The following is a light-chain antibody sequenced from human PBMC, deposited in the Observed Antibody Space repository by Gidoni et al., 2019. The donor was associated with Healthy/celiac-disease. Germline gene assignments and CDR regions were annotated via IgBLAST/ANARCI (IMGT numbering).Light chain of an antibody. CDR3: QQYYSTPYT. J-gene: IGKJ2*01. Sequence: ILLTQSPYSLAVSLGERATIICKSSQSVLYRSNNKNYLAWYQQKPGQPPKLLIYWASTRESGVPDRFSGSGSGTDFTLTISSMQAEDVAVYYCQQYYSTPYTFGQXTKLEIK. V-gene: IGKV4-1*01. CDR2: WAS. CDR1: QSVLYRSNNKNY.